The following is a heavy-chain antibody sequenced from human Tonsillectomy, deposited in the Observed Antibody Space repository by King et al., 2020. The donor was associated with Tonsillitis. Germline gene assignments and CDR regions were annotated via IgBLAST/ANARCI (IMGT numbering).Heavy chain of an antibody. CDR2: IYTSGST. CDR3: ARETSYDFWSGYPNWFDP. V-gene: IGHV4-61*02. Sequence: QLQESGPGLVKPSQTLSLTCNVSGGSISSGSYYWSWIRQPAGKGLGWIGRIYTSGSTNYNPSPKRRVTMSVATSKNQFSLKLSSVTAADTAVYYCARETSYDFWSGYPNWFDPWGQGTLVTVSS. CDR1: GGSISSGSYY. D-gene: IGHD3-3*01. J-gene: IGHJ5*02.